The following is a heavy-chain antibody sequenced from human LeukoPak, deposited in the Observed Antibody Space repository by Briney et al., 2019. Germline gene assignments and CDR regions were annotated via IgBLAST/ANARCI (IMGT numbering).Heavy chain of an antibody. V-gene: IGHV3-53*01. J-gene: IGHJ1*01. CDR3: AKENYGDSTGGRFQH. CDR1: EFSVGSNY. D-gene: IGHD4-17*01. CDR2: IYSGGST. Sequence: PSGGSLRLSCAASEFSVGSNYMTWVRQAPGKGLEWVSLIYSGGSTYYADSVKGRFTISRVNSKNTLYLQMNSLRAEDTAVYYCAKENYGDSTGGRFQHWGQGTLVTVSS.